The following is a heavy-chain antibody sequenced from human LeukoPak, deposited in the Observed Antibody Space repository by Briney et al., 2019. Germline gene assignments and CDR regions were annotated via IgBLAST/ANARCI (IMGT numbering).Heavy chain of an antibody. V-gene: IGHV4-59*01. J-gene: IGHJ4*02. CDR2: IYYSGST. Sequence: PSETLSLTCTVSGGSISSYYWSWIRQPPGKGLEWIGYIYYSGSTNYNPSLKSRVTISVDTSKNQFSLKLSSVTAADTAVYYCARSQYCSSTSCSTFDYWGQRTLVTVSS. CDR3: ARSQYCSSTSCSTFDY. CDR1: GGSISSYY. D-gene: IGHD2-2*01.